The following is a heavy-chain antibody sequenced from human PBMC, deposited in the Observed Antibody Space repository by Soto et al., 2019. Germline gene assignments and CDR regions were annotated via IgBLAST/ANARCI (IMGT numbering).Heavy chain of an antibody. Sequence: SQTISLTCVCSAFTVSSNIVAWDCARQAPSRGLEWLGRTYYRSRWYSDYAVSVRSRIDINADTSKSQVSLQLNSVTPEDTAVYYCARSEEDSDYYYYGMDVWGQGTTVTGSS. J-gene: IGHJ6*01. CDR2: TYYRSRWYS. CDR1: AFTVSSNIVA. CDR3: ARSEEDSDYYYYGMDV. V-gene: IGHV6-1*01. D-gene: IGHD2-15*01.